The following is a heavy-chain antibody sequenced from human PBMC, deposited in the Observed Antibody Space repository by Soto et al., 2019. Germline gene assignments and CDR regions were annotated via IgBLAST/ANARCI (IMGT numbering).Heavy chain of an antibody. Sequence: SVKVSCKASGGTFSSYAISWVRQAPGQGLEWMGGIIPIFGTANYAQKFQGRVTITADESTSTAYMELSSLRSEDTAVYYCARVRITIFGVVTTDGWFDPWGQGILVTVSS. V-gene: IGHV1-69*13. J-gene: IGHJ5*02. CDR2: IIPIFGTA. CDR1: GGTFSSYA. CDR3: ARVRITIFGVVTTDGWFDP. D-gene: IGHD3-3*01.